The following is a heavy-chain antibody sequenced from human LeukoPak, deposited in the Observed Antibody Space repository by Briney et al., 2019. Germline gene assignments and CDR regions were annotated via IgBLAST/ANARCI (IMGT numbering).Heavy chain of an antibody. CDR3: ARGKQQLPWYYFDY. V-gene: IGHV1-3*01. J-gene: IGHJ4*02. Sequence: ASVKVSCKASGYTFTSYAMHWVRQAPGQRLEWMGWINAGNGNTKYSQKFQGRVTITRDTSASTAYMELSSLRSEDTAVYYCARGKQQLPWYYFDYWGQGTLVTVSS. CDR1: GYTFTSYA. CDR2: INAGNGNT. D-gene: IGHD6-13*01.